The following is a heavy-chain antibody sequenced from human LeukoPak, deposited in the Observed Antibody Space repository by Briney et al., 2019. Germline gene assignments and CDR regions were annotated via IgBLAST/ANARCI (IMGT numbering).Heavy chain of an antibody. Sequence: GASLRLSCAATGFTFSSYEMNWVRQAPGKGLEWVSAISGSGGSTYYADSVKGRFTISRDNAKNSLYLQMNSLRAEDTAVYYCARDMGAHYDFWSGYRPGAFDIWGQGTMVTVSS. CDR1: GFTFSSYE. J-gene: IGHJ3*02. CDR2: ISGSGGST. D-gene: IGHD3-3*01. V-gene: IGHV3-48*03. CDR3: ARDMGAHYDFWSGYRPGAFDI.